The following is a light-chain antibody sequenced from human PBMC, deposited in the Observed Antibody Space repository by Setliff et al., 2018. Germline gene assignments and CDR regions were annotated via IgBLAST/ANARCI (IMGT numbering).Light chain of an antibody. CDR2: DVS. CDR1: SSDVGAYDL. V-gene: IGLV2-14*03. CDR3: SAYTSSSTYV. Sequence: QSVLTQPASVSGSPGQSITIPCSGTSSDVGAYDLVSWYNQHPGKAPKLIISDVSNRPSGVSNRFSGSKSGNTASLTISGLQAEDEADYYCSAYTSSSTYVFGTGTKVTVL. J-gene: IGLJ1*01.